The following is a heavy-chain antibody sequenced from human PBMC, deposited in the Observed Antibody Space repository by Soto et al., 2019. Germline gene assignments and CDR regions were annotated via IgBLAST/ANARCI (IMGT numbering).Heavy chain of an antibody. CDR2: IDNSGST. CDR3: ARGGQDFWSGPFDY. Sequence: ASETLSLTCTVSGGSISNYFCNWIRQPAGKGLEWIGRIDNSGSTNYNPSLKSRITMSADTSRNQFSLKLNSVTAADTAVYYCARGGQDFWSGPFDYWGQGAL. J-gene: IGHJ4*02. CDR1: GGSISNYF. V-gene: IGHV4-4*07. D-gene: IGHD3-3*01.